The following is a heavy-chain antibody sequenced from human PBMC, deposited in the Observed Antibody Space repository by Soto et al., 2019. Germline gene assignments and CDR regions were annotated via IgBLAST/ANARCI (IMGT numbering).Heavy chain of an antibody. CDR2: INSVGTST. Sequence: GGSLRLSCAASGFTFSSYWMHWVRQAPGKGLVWVSRINSVGTSTSYADSVKGRFTISRDNSKNTLYLQMNSLRAEDTAVYYCAKHHDSSGYYSSHPRGQGTMATVSS. D-gene: IGHD3-22*01. CDR3: AKHHDSSGYYSSHP. V-gene: IGHV3-74*01. J-gene: IGHJ5*02. CDR1: GFTFSSYW.